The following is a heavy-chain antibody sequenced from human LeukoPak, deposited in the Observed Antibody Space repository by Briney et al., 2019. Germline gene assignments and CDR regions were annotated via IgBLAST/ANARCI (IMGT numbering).Heavy chain of an antibody. CDR1: GGSISSSSYY. CDR3: AAREMATTDY. CDR2: IYYSGST. D-gene: IGHD5-24*01. J-gene: IGHJ4*02. Sequence: SETLSLTCTVSGGSISSSSYYWGWLRQPPGKGLEWIGSIYYSGSTYYNPSLKSRVTISVDTSKNQFSLKLSAVTAADTAVYYCAAREMATTDYWGQGTLVTVSS. V-gene: IGHV4-39*01.